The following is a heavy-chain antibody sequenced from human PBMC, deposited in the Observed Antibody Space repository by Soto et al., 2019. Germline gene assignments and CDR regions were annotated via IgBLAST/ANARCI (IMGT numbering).Heavy chain of an antibody. CDR1: GFTFSSYG. CDR3: AKDERDHYDFWSGYPDY. D-gene: IGHD3-3*01. V-gene: IGHV3-30*18. CDR2: ISYDGSNK. J-gene: IGHJ4*02. Sequence: GGSLRLSCAASGFTFSSYGMHWVRQAPGKGLEWVAVISYDGSNKYYADSVKGRFTISRDNSKNTLYLQMNSLRAEDTAVYYCAKDERDHYDFWSGYPDYWGQGTLVTVSS.